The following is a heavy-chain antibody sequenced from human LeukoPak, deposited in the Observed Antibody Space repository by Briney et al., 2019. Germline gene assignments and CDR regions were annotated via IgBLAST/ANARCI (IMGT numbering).Heavy chain of an antibody. CDR3: ARDGHWISSSGWFDP. Sequence: ASVKVSCKASGVTFSSYAISWVRQAPGQGLEWMGGIIPIFGTANYAQKFQGRVTITTDESTSTAYMELSSLRSEDTAVYYCARDGHWISSSGWFDPWGQGTLVTVSS. J-gene: IGHJ5*02. CDR1: GVTFSSYA. V-gene: IGHV1-69*05. D-gene: IGHD1-1*01. CDR2: IIPIFGTA.